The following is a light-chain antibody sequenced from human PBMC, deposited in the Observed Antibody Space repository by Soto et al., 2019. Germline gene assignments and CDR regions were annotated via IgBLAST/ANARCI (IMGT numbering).Light chain of an antibody. CDR2: GAS. CDR3: QQYKDWPTT. Sequence: EIVMTQSPATLSVSPGQRASLSCRASQSVSTTVAWDHQTPGQAPRLLVYGASTRATGIPARFSGSGAGTDFTLTITSLQSEDFGVYFCQQYKDWPTTFGQGTKVEIK. V-gene: IGKV3-15*01. CDR1: QSVSTT. J-gene: IGKJ1*01.